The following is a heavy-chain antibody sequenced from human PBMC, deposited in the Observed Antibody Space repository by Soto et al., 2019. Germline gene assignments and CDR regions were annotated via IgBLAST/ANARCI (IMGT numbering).Heavy chain of an antibody. Sequence: SETLSLTCTVSGGSMSNGYYYWSWVRQNPGKGLEWIGHIYHSGRTYYNPSLKSRVGILVDTSKNQFSLNLNSVTAADTAVYYCGIVDMITFGGITGPNDAFDRWGQGKMVTVSS. J-gene: IGHJ3*01. CDR1: GGSMSNGYYY. CDR2: IYHSGRT. CDR3: GIVDMITFGGITGPNDAFDR. D-gene: IGHD3-16*01. V-gene: IGHV4-30-4*08.